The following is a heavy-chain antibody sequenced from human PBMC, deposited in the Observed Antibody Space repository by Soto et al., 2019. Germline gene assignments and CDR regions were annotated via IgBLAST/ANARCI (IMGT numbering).Heavy chain of an antibody. J-gene: IGHJ5*02. D-gene: IGHD2-2*01. V-gene: IGHV3-11*06. CDR1: GFTFSDYF. CDR2: ISGSSDNI. Sequence: GLLRLSCAASGFTFSDYFMSWIRQAPGKGLEWVSFISGSSDNIKYADSVKGRLTISRDNAKNSLYLQMNSLRAEDTAVYYCVRDSARIVVVPRVDGDNWLDPWGQGTLVTVSS. CDR3: VRDSARIVVVPRVDGDNWLDP.